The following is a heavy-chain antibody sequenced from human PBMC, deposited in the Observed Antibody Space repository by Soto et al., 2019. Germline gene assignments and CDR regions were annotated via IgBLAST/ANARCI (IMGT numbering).Heavy chain of an antibody. V-gene: IGHV3-48*04. D-gene: IGHD3-22*01. CDR2: VSSGGNTI. CDR3: ARDWDSSGYFWFDP. CDR1: GFDFSVYS. Sequence: PGGSLRLSCAASGFDFSVYSMNWXRQAPGKGLEWVAYVSSGGNTIYSADSVKGRFTISRDNDKNSLYLQMNNLRVEDTAVYYCARDWDSSGYFWFDPWGQGTLVTVSS. J-gene: IGHJ5*02.